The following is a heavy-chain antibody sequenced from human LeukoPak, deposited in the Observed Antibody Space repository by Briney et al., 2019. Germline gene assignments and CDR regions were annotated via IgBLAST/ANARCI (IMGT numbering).Heavy chain of an antibody. Sequence: GGSLRLSCAASGFTFSSYWMHWVRQAPGKGLVWVSRISPDGSTTSHADSVKGRFTTSRDNAKNTLFLQMNSLRAEDTAVYYCTRDFDFSSAIWGQGTLVTVSS. CDR3: TRDFDFSSAI. V-gene: IGHV3-74*01. J-gene: IGHJ4*02. D-gene: IGHD3-3*01. CDR2: ISPDGSTT. CDR1: GFTFSSYW.